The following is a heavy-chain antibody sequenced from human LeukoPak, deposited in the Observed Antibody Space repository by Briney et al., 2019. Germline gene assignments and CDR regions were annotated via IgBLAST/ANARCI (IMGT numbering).Heavy chain of an antibody. D-gene: IGHD4-17*01. CDR1: GFTFSSYG. CDR3: ATVRGNYGDSVWWYLDY. V-gene: IGHV3-33*07. CDR2: IWYDGSNK. Sequence: PGRSLRLSCAASGFTFSSYGMYRVRQAPGKGLEWVALIWYDGSNKYYADPMKGRFTISRDNSKNTLYLQINSLSPEDTAVYYCATVRGNYGDSVWWYLDYWGRGTLVTVSS. J-gene: IGHJ2*01.